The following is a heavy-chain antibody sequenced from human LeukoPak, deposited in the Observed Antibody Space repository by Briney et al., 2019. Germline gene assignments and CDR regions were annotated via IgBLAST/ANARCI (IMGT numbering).Heavy chain of an antibody. V-gene: IGHV3-66*02. CDR3: ARAPLTYYGFWSGLDV. CDR1: GFTVSSNY. D-gene: IGHD3-3*01. J-gene: IGHJ6*04. Sequence: PGGSLRLSCAASGFTVSSNYMSWVRQAPGKGLEWVSVIYSGGSTYYADSVKGRFTISRDNSKNTLYLQMNSLRAEDTAVYYCARAPLTYYGFWSGLDVWGKGTTVTVSS. CDR2: IYSGGST.